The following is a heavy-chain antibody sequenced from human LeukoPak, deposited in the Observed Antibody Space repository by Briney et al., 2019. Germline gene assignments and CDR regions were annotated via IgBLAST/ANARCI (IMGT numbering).Heavy chain of an antibody. J-gene: IGHJ3*02. CDR3: AKDMEGPLDALDI. CDR1: GFTFSSYG. V-gene: IGHV3-7*04. D-gene: IGHD3-10*01. Sequence: GGSLRLSCAASGFTFSSYGMSWVRQAPGKGLEWVANIKQDGSEKYYVDSVKGRFTISRDNAKNSLYLQMNSLRAEDTAVYYCAKDMEGPLDALDIWRRGTIATLSS. CDR2: IKQDGSEK.